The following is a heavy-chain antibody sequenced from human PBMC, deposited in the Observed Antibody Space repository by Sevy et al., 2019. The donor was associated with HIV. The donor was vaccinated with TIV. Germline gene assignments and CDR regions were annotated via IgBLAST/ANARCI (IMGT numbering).Heavy chain of an antibody. D-gene: IGHD4-17*01. CDR2: IIGSGGRT. V-gene: IGHV3-23*01. J-gene: IGHJ4*02. CDR1: GFTFSSYA. Sequence: GGSLRLSCAASGFTFSSYAMSWVRQSPGKGLEWVSCIIGSGGRTYYAESVKGRFTISRDNAKNTLYLQMNNLRAEDTAVYYCAKHGHDYGDFYFNYWGQGTLVTVSS. CDR3: AKHGHDYGDFYFNY.